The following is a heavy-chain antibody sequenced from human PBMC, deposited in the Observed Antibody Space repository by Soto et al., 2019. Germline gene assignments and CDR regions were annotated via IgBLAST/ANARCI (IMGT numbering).Heavy chain of an antibody. CDR3: AVVPAAIGYFRFFDP. V-gene: IGHV4-30-4*01. D-gene: IGHD2-2*02. J-gene: IGHJ5*02. Sequence: KASETLSLTCSVSGGSISSGDYYWSWIRQPPGKGLEWIGYIYYSGSTYYNPSLKSRVTISVDTSKNHFSLKLSSVTAADTAVYYCAVVPAAIGYFRFFDPWGQGTLVTVSS. CDR2: IYYSGST. CDR1: GGSISSGDYY.